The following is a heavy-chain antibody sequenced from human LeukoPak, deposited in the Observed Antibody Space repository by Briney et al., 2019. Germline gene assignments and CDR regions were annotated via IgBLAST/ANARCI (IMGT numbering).Heavy chain of an antibody. CDR3: ARVSSYSGYDWGWFHYYYMDV. D-gene: IGHD5-12*01. J-gene: IGHJ6*03. CDR2: ISGSGGST. V-gene: IGHV3-23*01. CDR1: GFTFSSYA. Sequence: PGGSLRLSCAASGFTFSSYAMSWVRQAPGKGLEWVSAISGSGGSTYYADSVKGRFTISRDNAKKSLYLQMNSLGAEDTAVYRCARVSSYSGYDWGWFHYYYMDVWGKGTTVTVSS.